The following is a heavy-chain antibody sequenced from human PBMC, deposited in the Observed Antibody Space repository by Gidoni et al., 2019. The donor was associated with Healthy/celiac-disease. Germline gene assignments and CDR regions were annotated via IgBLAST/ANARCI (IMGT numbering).Heavy chain of an antibody. J-gene: IGHJ3*02. CDR2: IYYSGST. CDR3: ASGPVEDYGGNTDAFDI. CDR1: GGSISSGGSY. V-gene: IGHV4-31*03. D-gene: IGHD4-17*01. Sequence: QVQLQESGPGLVKPSQTLSLTCTVSGGSISSGGSYWSWIRQHPGKGLEWIGYIYYSGSTYYNPSLKGRVTISVDTSKNQFSLKLSSVTAADTAVYYCASGPVEDYGGNTDAFDIWGQGTMVTVSS.